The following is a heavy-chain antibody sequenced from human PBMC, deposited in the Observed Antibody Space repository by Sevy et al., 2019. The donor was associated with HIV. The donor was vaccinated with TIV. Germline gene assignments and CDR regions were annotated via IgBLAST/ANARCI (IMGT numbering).Heavy chain of an antibody. J-gene: IGHJ6*03. V-gene: IGHV3-30-3*01. CDR2: ISYDGSNK. Sequence: GGSLRLSCAASGFTFSSYAMHWVRQAPGKGLEWVAVISYDGSNKYYADSVKGRFTISRDNSKNTLYLQMNSLRAEDTAVYYCARTGVVVTGYMDVWGKGTTVTVSS. CDR1: GFTFSSYA. CDR3: ARTGVVVTGYMDV. D-gene: IGHD2-21*02.